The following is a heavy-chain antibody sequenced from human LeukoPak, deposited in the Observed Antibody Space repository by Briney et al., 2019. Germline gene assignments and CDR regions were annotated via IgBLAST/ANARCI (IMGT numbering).Heavy chain of an antibody. CDR3: ARDSPYASFYGSGSYYKSP. D-gene: IGHD3-10*01. J-gene: IGHJ5*02. CDR1: GFTFDDYA. V-gene: IGHV3-9*01. Sequence: GGSLRLSCAASGFTFDDYAMHWVRQAPGKGLEWVSGISWNSGSIGYADSVKGRFTISRDSTKNTMYLQMNSLRAEDTAVYYCARDSPYASFYGSGSYYKSPWGQGTLVTVSS. CDR2: ISWNSGSI.